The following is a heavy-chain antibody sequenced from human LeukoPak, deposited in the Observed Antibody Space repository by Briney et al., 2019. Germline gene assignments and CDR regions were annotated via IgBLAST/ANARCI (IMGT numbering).Heavy chain of an antibody. J-gene: IGHJ5*02. CDR3: ARGPWQQPPPADL. Sequence: GASVKVSCKASGYTFTDYYMLWMRQPPGQRLEWMGWINPNSGGTHFAQKFQGRVTMTSDTSISTAYMELISLTSDDTAVYFCARGPWQQPPPADLWGQGTLVTVSS. CDR2: INPNSGGT. V-gene: IGHV1-2*02. D-gene: IGHD6-13*01. CDR1: GYTFTDYY.